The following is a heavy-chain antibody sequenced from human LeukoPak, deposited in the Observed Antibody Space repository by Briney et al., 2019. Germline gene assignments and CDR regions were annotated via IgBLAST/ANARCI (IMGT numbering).Heavy chain of an antibody. CDR1: GGSISSGGYY. D-gene: IGHD3-22*01. J-gene: IGHJ3*02. V-gene: IGHV4-31*03. CDR2: IYYSGST. Sequence: SQTLSLTCTVSGGSISSGGYYWSWIRQHPGKGLEWIGYIYYSGSTYYNPSLKSRVTISVDTSKNQFSLKLSSVTAADTAVYYCARRRYDSSALDAFDIWGQGTMDTVSS. CDR3: ARRRYDSSALDAFDI.